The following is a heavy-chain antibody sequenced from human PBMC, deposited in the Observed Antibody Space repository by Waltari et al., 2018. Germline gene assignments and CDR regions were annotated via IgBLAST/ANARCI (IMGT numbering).Heavy chain of an antibody. CDR1: GFTISSNY. CDR3: ARGLSYYYYYMDV. J-gene: IGHJ6*03. CDR2: IYSGGRT. V-gene: IGHV3-53*04. Sequence: EVQLVESGGGLVQPGGSLRLSCAASGFTISSNYMSWVRQAPGKGLEWVSVIYSGGRTYYADSVKGRFTISRHNSKNTLYLQMNSLRAEDTAVYYCARGLSYYYYYMDVWGKGTTVTISS.